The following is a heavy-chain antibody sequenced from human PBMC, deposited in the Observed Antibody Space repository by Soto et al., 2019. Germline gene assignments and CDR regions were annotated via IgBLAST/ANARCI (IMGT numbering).Heavy chain of an antibody. D-gene: IGHD4-4*01. V-gene: IGHV1-18*01. Sequence: ASVKVSCKASGYTFTSYVISWVRHAPGQGLEWMGWISAYNGNTNYAQKLQGRVTMTTDTSTSTAYMELRSLRSDDTAVYYCARDPLPSKIGYYYMDFWGKGTTVTVSS. J-gene: IGHJ6*03. CDR2: ISAYNGNT. CDR1: GYTFTSYV. CDR3: ARDPLPSKIGYYYMDF.